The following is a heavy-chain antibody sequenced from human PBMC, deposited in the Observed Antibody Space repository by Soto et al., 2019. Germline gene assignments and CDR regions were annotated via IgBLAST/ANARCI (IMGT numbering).Heavy chain of an antibody. CDR1: GYTFTGYY. Sequence: ASVKVSCKASGYTFTGYYMHCVRQAPGQGLEWMGWINPNNGNTNYAQKLQGRVTMTTDTSTSTAYMELRSLRSDDTAVYYCARDHYGPGWFDPWGQGTLVTVSS. D-gene: IGHD3-10*01. CDR3: ARDHYGPGWFDP. V-gene: IGHV1-18*04. CDR2: INPNNGNT. J-gene: IGHJ5*02.